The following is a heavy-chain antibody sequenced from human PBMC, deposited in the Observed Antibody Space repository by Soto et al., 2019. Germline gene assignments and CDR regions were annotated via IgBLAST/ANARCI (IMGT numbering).Heavy chain of an antibody. Sequence: QVQLQESGPGLVKPSGTLSLTCAVSGGSISSSNWWSWVRQPPGKGLEWIGEIYPSGSTNYNPSLQSRVTISADKSKDQFSLRLSSVTAADTAVYYCARVVGGYYYGMDVWGQGTTVTVSS. CDR3: ARVVGGYYYGMDV. V-gene: IGHV4-4*02. D-gene: IGHD2-2*01. CDR1: GGSISSSNW. J-gene: IGHJ6*02. CDR2: IYPSGST.